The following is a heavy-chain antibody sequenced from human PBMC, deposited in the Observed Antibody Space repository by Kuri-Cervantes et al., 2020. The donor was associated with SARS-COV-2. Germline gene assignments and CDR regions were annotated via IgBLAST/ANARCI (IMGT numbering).Heavy chain of an antibody. Sequence: SETLSLTCAVYGGSFSGYYWSWIRQPPGKGLEWIGEINHSGSTNYNPSLKSRVTISVDTSKNQFSLKLSSVTAADTAVYYCASVPAAMFVLGWFDPWGQGTLVTVSS. CDR3: ASVPAAMFVLGWFDP. CDR2: INHSGST. D-gene: IGHD2-2*01. CDR1: GGSFSGYY. J-gene: IGHJ5*02. V-gene: IGHV4-34*01.